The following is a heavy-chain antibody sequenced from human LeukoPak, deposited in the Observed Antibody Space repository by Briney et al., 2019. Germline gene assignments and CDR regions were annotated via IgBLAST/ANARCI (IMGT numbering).Heavy chain of an antibody. CDR3: ARGRGGNTHYYMDV. CDR2: INHSGST. J-gene: IGHJ6*03. D-gene: IGHD4-23*01. CDR1: GGSFSGYY. Sequence: PSETLSPTCAVYGGSFSGYYWSWIRQPPGKGLEWIGEINHSGSTNYNPSLKSRVTISVDTSKNQFSLKLSSVTAADTAVYYCARGRGGNTHYYMDVWGKGTTVTVSS. V-gene: IGHV4-34*01.